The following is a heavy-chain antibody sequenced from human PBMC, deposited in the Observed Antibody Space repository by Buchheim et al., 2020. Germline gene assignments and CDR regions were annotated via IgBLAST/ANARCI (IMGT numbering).Heavy chain of an antibody. V-gene: IGHV3-23*04. CDR3: AKGVGATSSYGMDV. D-gene: IGHD1-26*01. CDR1: GFTFSNAW. J-gene: IGHJ6*02. Sequence: EVQLVESGGGLVKPGGSLRLSCAASGFTFSNAWMNWVRQAPGKGLEWVSTISGSGNSTYYTDSVKGRFTISRDNSKNTLYLQMNSLRAEDTAVYYCAKGVGATSSYGMDVWGQGTT. CDR2: ISGSGNST.